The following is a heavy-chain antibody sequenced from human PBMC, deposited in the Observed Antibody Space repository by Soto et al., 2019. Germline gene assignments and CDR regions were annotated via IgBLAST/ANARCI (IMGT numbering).Heavy chain of an antibody. D-gene: IGHD5-18*01. V-gene: IGHV1-18*04. Sequence: GASLKGSCKAAGYTLTSYGSSWGRQAPGQGLEWMGWISAYNGNTNYAQKLQGRVTMTTDTSTSTAYMELRSLRSDDTAVYYCARDFAYTGYSYGSDYYYGMDVWGQGTTLTVPS. CDR2: ISAYNGNT. CDR1: GYTLTSYG. J-gene: IGHJ6*02. CDR3: ARDFAYTGYSYGSDYYYGMDV.